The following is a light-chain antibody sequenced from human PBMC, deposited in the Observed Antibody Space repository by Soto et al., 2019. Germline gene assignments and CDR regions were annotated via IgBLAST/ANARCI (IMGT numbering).Light chain of an antibody. CDR3: SSYTSSSTPYV. J-gene: IGLJ1*01. V-gene: IGLV2-14*01. Sequence: QSVLTQPASVSGSPGHSITISCTGTSSDVGGYNYVSWYQQHPVKAPKLMIYDVTNRPSGVSDRFSGSKSGNTASLTISELQVEEEVDYYCSSYTSSSTPYVFGPGTK. CDR1: SSDVGGYNY. CDR2: DVT.